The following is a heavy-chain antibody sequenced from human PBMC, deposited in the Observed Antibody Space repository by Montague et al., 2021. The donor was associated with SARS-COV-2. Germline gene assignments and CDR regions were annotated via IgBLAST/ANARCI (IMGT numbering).Heavy chain of an antibody. CDR1: GASISTSRFY. D-gene: IGHD6-13*01. CDR3: ARVGRQQLVRLSGMYV. V-gene: IGHV4-39*07. J-gene: IGHJ6*02. Sequence: SETLSLTCTVSGASISTSRFYWGWIRQPPGKGLEWIGSIDYTGKTYSKVSLQSRVTMSIDTSTNHFSLNLTSLTAADTAVYYCARVGRQQLVRLSGMYVWGQGTTVTVSS. CDR2: IDYTGKT.